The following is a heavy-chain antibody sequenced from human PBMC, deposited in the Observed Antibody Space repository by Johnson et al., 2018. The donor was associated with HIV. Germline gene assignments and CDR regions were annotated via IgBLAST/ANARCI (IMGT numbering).Heavy chain of an antibody. CDR1: GLTFSSYA. CDR3: VKENHFYDSSGDPSDAFDM. V-gene: IGHV3-23*04. Sequence: VQLVESAGGVIKPGGSLSISCSATGLTFSSYAMSWVRQAPGKGLEWVSAISGSGGTTYYAASVKGRFTISRANSRNTLFLQMSSLRVDDTALYCCVKENHFYDSSGDPSDAFDMWGQGTRVTVSS. J-gene: IGHJ3*02. CDR2: ISGSGGTT. D-gene: IGHD3-22*01.